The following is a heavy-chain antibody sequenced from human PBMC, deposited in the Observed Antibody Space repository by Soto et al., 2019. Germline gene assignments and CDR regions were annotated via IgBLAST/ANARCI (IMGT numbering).Heavy chain of an antibody. CDR2: IYYSGRT. CDR3: TRGCFWQFES. Sequence: PSETLSLTCAVSGGSISSNYAWSWVRQPPGKGLEWIGEIYYSGRTSYNPSLKSRVTTSVDKSKNHFTLNLNSVTAADTAVYYCTRGCFWQFESWNPGTVVTVSS. D-gene: IGHD3-16*01. CDR1: GGSISSNYA. J-gene: IGHJ4*02. V-gene: IGHV4-4*02.